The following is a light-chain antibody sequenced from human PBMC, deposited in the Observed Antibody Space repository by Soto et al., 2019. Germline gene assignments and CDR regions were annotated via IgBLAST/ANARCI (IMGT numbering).Light chain of an antibody. CDR1: QSVSSSY. J-gene: IGKJ5*01. CDR2: GAS. CDR3: QHYFNWPYT. Sequence: EIVLTQSPGTLSLSPGERATLSCRASQSVSSSYLAWYQQKPGQAPRLLIYGASRRATGIPDRFSGSGSGTEFTLTISNLQSEDFALYYCQHYFNWPYTFGQGTRLEI. V-gene: IGKV3-20*01.